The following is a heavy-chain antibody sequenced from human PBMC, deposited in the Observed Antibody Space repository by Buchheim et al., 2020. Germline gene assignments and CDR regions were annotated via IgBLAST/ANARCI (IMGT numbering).Heavy chain of an antibody. J-gene: IGHJ5*02. CDR3: VRVRWVAGGQYRWFDP. V-gene: IGHV4-31*03. CDR1: GGSIGSGGYY. CDR2: IYHSGNT. D-gene: IGHD2-15*01. Sequence: QVQLQESGPGLVRPSQTLSLTCSVSGGSIGSGGYYWSWVRQHPGKALEWIGYIYHSGNTYYNPSLESRVTISVDTSERPLSLNLRSVTAADTAVYYCVRVRWVAGGQYRWFDPWGQGTL.